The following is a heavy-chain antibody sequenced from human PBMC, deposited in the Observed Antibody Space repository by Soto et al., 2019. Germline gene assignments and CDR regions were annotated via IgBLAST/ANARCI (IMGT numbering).Heavy chain of an antibody. Sequence: SETLSLTCTVSGGSISSSSYYWGWIRQPPGKGLEWIGSIYYSGSTYYNPSLKSRVTISVDTSKNQFSLKLSSVTAADTAVDYCASHCGSGWYSNWGQGSLVPVAS. CDR2: IYYSGST. J-gene: IGHJ4*02. CDR1: GGSISSSSYY. D-gene: IGHD6-19*01. V-gene: IGHV4-39*01. CDR3: ASHCGSGWYSN.